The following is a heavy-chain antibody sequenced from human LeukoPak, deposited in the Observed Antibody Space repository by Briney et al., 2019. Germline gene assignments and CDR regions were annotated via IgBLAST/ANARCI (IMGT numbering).Heavy chain of an antibody. Sequence: SETLSLTCTVSGGSISSSSYYWGWIRQPPGKGLEWIGSIYYSGSTYYNPSLKSRVTISVDTSKNQFSLKLSSVTAADTAVYYCARVPIAAAGATLDYWGQGTLVTVSS. CDR3: ARVPIAAAGATLDY. V-gene: IGHV4-39*01. CDR2: IYYSGST. J-gene: IGHJ4*02. CDR1: GGSISSSSYY. D-gene: IGHD6-13*01.